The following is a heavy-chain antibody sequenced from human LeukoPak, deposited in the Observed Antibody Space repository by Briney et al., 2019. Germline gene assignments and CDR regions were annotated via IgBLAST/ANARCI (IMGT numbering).Heavy chain of an antibody. V-gene: IGHV3-30*18. CDR1: GFTFSSYG. D-gene: IGHD6-19*01. CDR3: AKESSGWWGVFDY. CDR2: ISYDGSNK. J-gene: IGHJ4*02. Sequence: PGGSLRLSCAASGFTFSSYGMHWVRQAPGKGLEWVAVISYDGSNKYYADSVKGRFTISRDNSKNTLYLQMNSLRAEDTAVYYCAKESSGWWGVFDYWGQGTLVTVSS.